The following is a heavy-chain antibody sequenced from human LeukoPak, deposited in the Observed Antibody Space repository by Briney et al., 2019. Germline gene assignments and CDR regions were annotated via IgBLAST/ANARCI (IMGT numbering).Heavy chain of an antibody. CDR1: GFTFSSFP. CDR2: ISASGASI. V-gene: IGHV3-23*01. CDR3: AREYCSGGSCSFDY. J-gene: IGHJ4*02. D-gene: IGHD2-15*01. Sequence: GGSLRLSCAASGFTFSSFPMSWVRQTPGKGLEWVSIISASGASIYYPASVKGRFTVSRDNSKSTLYLQMNSLRAEDTAVYYCAREYCSGGSCSFDYWGQGTLVTVSS.